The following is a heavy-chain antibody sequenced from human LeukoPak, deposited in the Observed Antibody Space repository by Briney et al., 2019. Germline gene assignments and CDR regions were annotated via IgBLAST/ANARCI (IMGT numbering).Heavy chain of an antibody. D-gene: IGHD5-12*01. V-gene: IGHV4-59*08. CDR1: GGSICSYY. CDR2: IYYSGST. Sequence: SETLSLTCTVSGGSICSYYWSWIRQPPGKGLEWIGYIYYSGSTNYNPSLKSRVTISVDTSKNQFSLKLSSVTAADTAVYYCASLLRDGYNYFDYWGQGTLVTVSS. J-gene: IGHJ4*02. CDR3: ASLLRDGYNYFDY.